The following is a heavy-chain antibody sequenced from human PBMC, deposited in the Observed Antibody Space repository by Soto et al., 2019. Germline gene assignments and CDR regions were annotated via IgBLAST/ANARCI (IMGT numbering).Heavy chain of an antibody. J-gene: IGHJ6*02. CDR1: GYSFTSYW. CDR3: ARRAHMSRRGETFSYYYYGMDV. V-gene: IGHV5-10-1*01. CDR2: IDPIDSYT. D-gene: IGHD3-16*01. Sequence: VQLVQSGAEVKKPGESLRISCKGSGYSFTSYWISWVSQMPGKGLEWMGRIDPIDSYTNYSPSFQGHVTISADKSISTAYLQWSSLKASDTAMYYCARRAHMSRRGETFSYYYYGMDVWGQGTTVTVSS.